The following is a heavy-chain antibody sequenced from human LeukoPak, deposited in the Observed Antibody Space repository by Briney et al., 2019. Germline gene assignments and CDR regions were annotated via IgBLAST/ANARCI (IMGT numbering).Heavy chain of an antibody. D-gene: IGHD3-16*02. CDR2: IRYDGSNK. CDR3: AKEPYDYVWGSYRFDY. Sequence: SGGSLRLSCAASGFTFSSYGMHWVRQAPGKGLEWVAFIRYDGSNKYYADSVKGRFTISRDNSKNTLYLQMNSLRAEDTAVYYCAKEPYDYVWGSYRFDYWGPGTLVTVSS. V-gene: IGHV3-30*02. J-gene: IGHJ4*02. CDR1: GFTFSSYG.